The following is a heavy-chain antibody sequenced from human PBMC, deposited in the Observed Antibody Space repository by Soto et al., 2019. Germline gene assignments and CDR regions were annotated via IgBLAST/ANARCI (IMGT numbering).Heavy chain of an antibody. D-gene: IGHD3-10*02. CDR1: GYSFRRCG. V-gene: IGHV1-18*01. CDR2: ISAYDGDT. CDR3: VRDTRSRYIFGEPSNLDS. J-gene: IGHJ4*02. Sequence: ASVKVSCKVSGYSFRRCGISWVRQAAGQGVEWLGWISAYDGDTSYVQRVKGRVTMTTDTPTSTAYMELRSLRSDDTAVYFYVRDTRSRYIFGEPSNLDSWGQGTLVTVSS.